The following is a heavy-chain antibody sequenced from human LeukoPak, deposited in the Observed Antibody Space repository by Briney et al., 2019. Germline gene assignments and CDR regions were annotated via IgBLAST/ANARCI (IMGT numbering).Heavy chain of an antibody. CDR1: GYTFTSYY. CDR2: INPSGGST. V-gene: IGHV1-46*01. CDR3: ARYSGSYYRFDY. Sequence: ASVKVSCKASGYTFTSYYMHWVRQAPGQGLEWMGIINPSGGSTSYAQKFQGRVTMTRDTSTSTAYMELSRVRSDDTAVYDCARYSGSYYRFDYWGQGTLVTVSS. D-gene: IGHD1-26*01. J-gene: IGHJ4*02.